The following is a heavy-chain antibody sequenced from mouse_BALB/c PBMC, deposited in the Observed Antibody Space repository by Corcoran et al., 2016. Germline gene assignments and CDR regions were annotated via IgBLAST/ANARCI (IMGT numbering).Heavy chain of an antibody. D-gene: IGHD2-10*02. CDR2: IDPENGNT. J-gene: IGHJ3*01. CDR1: GFNIKDYY. V-gene: IGHV14-1*02. Sequence: EVQLQQSGAELVRPGALVKLSCKASGFNIKDYYMHWVKQRPEQGLEWIGWIDPENGNTIYDPKFQGKASITADTSSNTASRQLSSLTSEDTAVYYCARSRQYGNYFAWFTYWGQGTLVTVSA. CDR3: ARSRQYGNYFAWFTY.